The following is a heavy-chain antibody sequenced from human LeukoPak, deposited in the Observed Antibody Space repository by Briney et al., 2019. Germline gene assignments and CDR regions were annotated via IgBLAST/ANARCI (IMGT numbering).Heavy chain of an antibody. Sequence: SETLSLTCAVYGGSFSGYYWSWIRQPPGKGLEWIGEINHSGSTNYNPSLKSRVTISVDTSKNQFSLKLSSVTAADTAVYYCARRAVAGGHDYWGQGTLVTVSS. CDR1: GGSFSGYY. CDR2: INHSGST. V-gene: IGHV4-34*01. CDR3: ARRAVAGGHDY. D-gene: IGHD6-19*01. J-gene: IGHJ4*02.